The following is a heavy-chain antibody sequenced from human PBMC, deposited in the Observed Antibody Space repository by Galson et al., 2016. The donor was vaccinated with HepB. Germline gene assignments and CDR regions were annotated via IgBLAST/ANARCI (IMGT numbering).Heavy chain of an antibody. D-gene: IGHD2-15*01. CDR1: GFTFSSYS. CDR3: ARETGYCSGGSCSSRFDP. V-gene: IGHV3-48*02. CDR2: ITSSSGTI. J-gene: IGHJ5*02. Sequence: SLRLSCAASGFTFSSYSMNWVRQAPGKGLEWISYITSSSGTIYYADSVKGRFIISRDNAKDSLYLQMNSLRDEDTAVYFCARETGYCSGGSCSSRFDPWGQGTLVTVSS.